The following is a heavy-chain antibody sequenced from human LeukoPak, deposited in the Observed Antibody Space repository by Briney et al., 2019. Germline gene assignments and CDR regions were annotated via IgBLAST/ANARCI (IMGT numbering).Heavy chain of an antibody. CDR1: GYTFTGYY. Sequence: GASVKVSCKASGYTFTGYYMHWVRQAPGQRLEWMGWINAGNGNTKYSQKFQGRVTITRDTSASTAYMELSSLRSEDTAVYYCARSQPYYYDSSGYLEYIWFDPWGQGTLVTVSS. D-gene: IGHD3-22*01. CDR2: INAGNGNT. CDR3: ARSQPYYYDSSGYLEYIWFDP. V-gene: IGHV1-3*01. J-gene: IGHJ5*02.